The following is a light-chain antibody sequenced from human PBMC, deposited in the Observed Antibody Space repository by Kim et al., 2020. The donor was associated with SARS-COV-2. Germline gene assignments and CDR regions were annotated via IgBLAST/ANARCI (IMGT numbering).Light chain of an antibody. CDR3: YSYAGSYTHV. V-gene: IGLV2-11*01. CDR1: SSDVGDYNF. J-gene: IGLJ1*01. CDR2: DVS. Sequence: QSALTQPRSVSGSPGQSVTISCTGTSSDVGDYNFVSWYQQHPGKAPKLMINDVSKRPSGVPDRFSGSKSGNTASLTISGLQAEDEADYYCYSYAGSYTHVFGTGTKVTVL.